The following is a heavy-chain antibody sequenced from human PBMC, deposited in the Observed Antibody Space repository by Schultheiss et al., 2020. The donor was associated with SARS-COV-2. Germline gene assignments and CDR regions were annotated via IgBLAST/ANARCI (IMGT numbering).Heavy chain of an antibody. CDR1: GGSISSSSYY. Sequence: SETLSLTCTVSGGSISSSSYYWGWIRQPPGKGLEWIGYIYYSGSTNYNPSLKSRVTISVDTSKNQFSLKLSSVTAADTAVYYCARAGGSGRDAFDIWGQGTMVTVSS. CDR2: IYYSGST. D-gene: IGHD6-19*01. V-gene: IGHV4-61*05. CDR3: ARAGGSGRDAFDI. J-gene: IGHJ3*02.